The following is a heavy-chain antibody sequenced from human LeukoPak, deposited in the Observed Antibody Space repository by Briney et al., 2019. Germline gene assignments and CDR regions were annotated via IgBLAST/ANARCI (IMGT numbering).Heavy chain of an antibody. V-gene: IGHV4-38-2*02. D-gene: IGHD3-22*01. Sequence: PSETLSLTCTVSGYSISSGYYWGWIRQPPGKGLEWIGSIYHSGSTNYNPSLKSRVTISVDTSKNQFSLKLSSVTAADTAVYYCARVFQDLKWSSDSSGYYFDYWGQGTLVTVSS. CDR2: IYHSGST. J-gene: IGHJ4*02. CDR1: GYSISSGYY. CDR3: ARVFQDLKWSSDSSGYYFDY.